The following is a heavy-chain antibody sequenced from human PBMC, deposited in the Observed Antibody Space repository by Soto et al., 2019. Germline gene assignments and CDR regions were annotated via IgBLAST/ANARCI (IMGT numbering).Heavy chain of an antibody. D-gene: IGHD5-12*01. J-gene: IGHJ4*02. Sequence: GLDLEWLALIYWDDDKRYSPFLKSRLTITKDTSKNQVVLTLTNMDPVDTATYYCALKGDGYRGFKYWGQGTLVTVSS. CDR2: IYWDDDK. CDR3: ALKGDGYRGFKY. V-gene: IGHV2-5*02.